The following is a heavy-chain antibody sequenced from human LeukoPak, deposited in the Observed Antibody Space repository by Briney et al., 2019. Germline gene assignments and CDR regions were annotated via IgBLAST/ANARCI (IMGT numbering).Heavy chain of an antibody. Sequence: SETLSLTCAVYGGSFSGYYWSWIRQPPGKGLEWIGYIYYSGSTNYNPSLKSRVTISVDTSKNRFSLKLSSVTAADTAVYYCARGYYDTSGYWLSFFDFWGQGTLVTVSS. CDR2: IYYSGST. CDR3: ARGYYDTSGYWLSFFDF. V-gene: IGHV4-59*12. CDR1: GGSFSGYY. D-gene: IGHD3-22*01. J-gene: IGHJ4*02.